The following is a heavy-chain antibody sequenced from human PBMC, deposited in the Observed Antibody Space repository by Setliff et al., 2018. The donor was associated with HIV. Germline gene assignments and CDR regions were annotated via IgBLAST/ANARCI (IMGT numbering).Heavy chain of an antibody. J-gene: IGHJ6*02. CDR3: AREIWGQVAYVPYGMDV. CDR1: GGSISSYY. V-gene: IGHV4-4*07. D-gene: IGHD5-12*01. Sequence: PSETLSLTCTVSGGSISSYYWSWIRQPAGKGLEWIGRFYTSGSTNYNPSLKSRVTMSVDTSKNQFSLKVRYVTAADTAIYYCAREIWGQVAYVPYGMDVWGQGTTVTVSS. CDR2: FYTSGST.